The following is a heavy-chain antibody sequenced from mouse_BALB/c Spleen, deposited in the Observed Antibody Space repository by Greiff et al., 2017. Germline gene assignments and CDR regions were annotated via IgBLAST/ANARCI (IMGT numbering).Heavy chain of an antibody. D-gene: IGHD4-1*01. J-gene: IGHJ3*01. V-gene: IGHV2-9*02. Sequence: QVQLKESGPGLVAPSQSLSITCTVSGFSLTSYGVHWVRQPPGKGLEWLGVIWAGGSTNYNSALMSRLSISKDNSKSQVFLKMNSLQTDDTAMYYCARDPGTGTKGAWFAYWGQGTLVTVSA. CDR3: ARDPGTGTKGAWFAY. CDR2: IWAGGST. CDR1: GFSLTSYG.